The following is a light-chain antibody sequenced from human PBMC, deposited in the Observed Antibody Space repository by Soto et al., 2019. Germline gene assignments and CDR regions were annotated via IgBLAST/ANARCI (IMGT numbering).Light chain of an antibody. J-gene: IGKJ1*01. Sequence: EIVLTQSPGTLSLSPGERATLSCRASQSFSNNYLAWYQQKPGQAPSLLIFGASNRAPDIPDRFSGSGSGTDFSLTISRLEHEDFAVYFCQQYGSSVKTFGQGTKVEIK. CDR3: QQYGSSVKT. CDR2: GAS. CDR1: QSFSNNY. V-gene: IGKV3-20*01.